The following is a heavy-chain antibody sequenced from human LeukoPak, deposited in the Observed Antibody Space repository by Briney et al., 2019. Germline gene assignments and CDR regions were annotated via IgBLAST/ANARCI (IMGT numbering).Heavy chain of an antibody. Sequence: SETLSLTCAVYGGSFSGYYWSWIRQPPGKGLEWIGEIDHSGSTNYNPSLKSRVTISVDTSKNQFSLKLSSVTAADTAVYYCARGRRVSPRWLPYFDYWGQGTLVTVSS. CDR3: ARGRRVSPRWLPYFDY. CDR2: IDHSGST. CDR1: GGSFSGYY. D-gene: IGHD3-9*01. J-gene: IGHJ4*02. V-gene: IGHV4-34*01.